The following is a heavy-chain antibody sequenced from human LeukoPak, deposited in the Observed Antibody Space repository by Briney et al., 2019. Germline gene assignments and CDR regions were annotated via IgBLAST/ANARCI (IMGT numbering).Heavy chain of an antibody. CDR2: ISHDGSNK. Sequence: GGSLRLSCAASGFTFSSYGVHWVRQAPGKGLEWVAVISHDGSNKYYADSVKGRFTISRDNSKNTLYLQMNSLRAEDTAVYYCAKDRGLERRYYYYYMDVWGKGTTVTVSS. V-gene: IGHV3-30*18. CDR3: AKDRGLERRYYYYYMDV. D-gene: IGHD1-1*01. CDR1: GFTFSSYG. J-gene: IGHJ6*03.